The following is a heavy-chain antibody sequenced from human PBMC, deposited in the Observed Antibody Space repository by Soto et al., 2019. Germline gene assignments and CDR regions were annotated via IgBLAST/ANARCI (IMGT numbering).Heavy chain of an antibody. J-gene: IGHJ4*02. CDR3: ARDFNGGIPDY. CDR1: GFTFSSYW. Sequence: GGSLRLSCAASGFTFSSYWMHWVRQAPGKGLVWVSRINSGGTGTTYADSVKGRFTVSRDNAKNTLYLRMNSLRAEDTAVYYCARDFNGGIPDYWGQGTLVTVYS. CDR2: INSGGTGT. D-gene: IGHD2-15*01. V-gene: IGHV3-74*01.